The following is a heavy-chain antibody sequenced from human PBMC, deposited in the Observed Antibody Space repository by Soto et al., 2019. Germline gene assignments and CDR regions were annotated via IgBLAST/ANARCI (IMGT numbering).Heavy chain of an antibody. CDR3: ARDVVNYYDSSGYFDY. V-gene: IGHV4-4*07. CDR1: GGSISSYY. D-gene: IGHD3-22*01. CDR2: IYSSGTT. J-gene: IGHJ4*02. Sequence: SETLSLTCTVSGGSISSYYWSWIRQPAEKGLEWIGRIYSSGTTNYNPSLKSRVTMSVDTSKNQFSLKLSSVTAADTAVYYCARDVVNYYDSSGYFDYWGQGTLVTVSS.